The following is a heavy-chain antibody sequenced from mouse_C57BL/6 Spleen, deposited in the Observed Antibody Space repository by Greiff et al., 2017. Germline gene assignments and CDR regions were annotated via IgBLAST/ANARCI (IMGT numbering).Heavy chain of an antibody. CDR1: GYTFTSYW. CDR2: IDPSDSYT. CDR3: ARAYYGSRTWFAY. D-gene: IGHD1-1*01. J-gene: IGHJ3*01. V-gene: IGHV1-59*01. Sequence: QVQLQQPGAELVRPGTSVKLSCKASGYTFTSYWMHWVKQRPGQGLEWIGVIDPSDSYTNYNQKFKGKATLTVDTSSSTAYMQLSSLTSEDSAVYYCARAYYGSRTWFAYWGQGTLVTVSA.